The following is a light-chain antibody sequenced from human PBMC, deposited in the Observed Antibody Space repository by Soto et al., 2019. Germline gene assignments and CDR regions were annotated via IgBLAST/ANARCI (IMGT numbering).Light chain of an antibody. CDR3: MQGTPWPLT. CDR2: RVS. J-gene: IGKJ4*01. V-gene: IGKV2-30*01. CDR1: QSLVYTDGNTY. Sequence: DVVMTQSPLSLPVTLGQPASISCRCSQSLVYTDGNTYLSWFQQRPGQSPRRLIYRVSNRDSGVPDRFSGSGSGTDFTLKISRVKAEDVGIYYCMQGTPWPLTFGGGTKVDIK.